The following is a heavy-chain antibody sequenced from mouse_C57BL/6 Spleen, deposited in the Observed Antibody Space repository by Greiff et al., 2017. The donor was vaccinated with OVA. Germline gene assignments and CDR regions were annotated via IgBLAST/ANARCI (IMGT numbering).Heavy chain of an antibody. Sequence: VQLQQSGPELVKPGASVKISCKASGYSFTGYYMNWVKQSPEKSLEWIGEINPSTGGTTYNQKFKAKATLTVDKSSSTAYMQLKSLTSEDSAVYYCARTLGYYWYFEVWGTGTTVTVSS. V-gene: IGHV1-42*01. J-gene: IGHJ1*03. CDR1: GYSFTGYY. D-gene: IGHD2-2*01. CDR3: ARTLGYYWYFEV. CDR2: INPSTGGT.